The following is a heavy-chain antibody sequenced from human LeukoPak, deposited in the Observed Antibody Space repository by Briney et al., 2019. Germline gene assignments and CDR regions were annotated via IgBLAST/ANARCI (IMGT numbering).Heavy chain of an antibody. D-gene: IGHD5-18*01. CDR1: GFTFSSYS. CDR3: ARGQDTAMVPFDY. CDR2: ISSSSSYV. V-gene: IGHV3-21*01. J-gene: IGHJ4*02. Sequence: GGSLRLSCAASGFTFSSYSMNWVRRAPGKGLEWVSSISSSSSYVYYADSVKGRFTIPRDNAKNSLYLQMNSLRAEDTAVYCCARGQDTAMVPFDYWGQGTLVTVSS.